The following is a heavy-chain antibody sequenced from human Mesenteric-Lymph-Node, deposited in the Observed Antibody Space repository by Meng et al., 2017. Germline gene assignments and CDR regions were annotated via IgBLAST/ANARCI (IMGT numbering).Heavy chain of an antibody. CDR1: GFTFSSYA. CDR3: AKDVVYYYGSGSRGSFDY. Sequence: GESLKISCAASGFTFSSYAMSWVRQAPGKGLEWVSAISGSGGSTYYADSVKGRFTISRDNYKNTLYLQMNSLRAEDTAVYYCAKDVVYYYGSGSRGSFDYWGQGTLVTVSS. CDR2: ISGSGGST. J-gene: IGHJ4*02. V-gene: IGHV3-23*01. D-gene: IGHD3-10*01.